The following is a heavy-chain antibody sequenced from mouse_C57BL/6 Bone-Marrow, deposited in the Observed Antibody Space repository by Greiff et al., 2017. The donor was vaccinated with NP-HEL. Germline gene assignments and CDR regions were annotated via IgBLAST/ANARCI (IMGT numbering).Heavy chain of an antibody. CDR2: INPSSGYT. D-gene: IGHD1-1*01. CDR3: ASLITTVSYWYFDV. J-gene: IGHJ1*03. V-gene: IGHV1-7*01. CDR1: GYTFTSYW. Sequence: QVHVKQSGAELAKPGASVKLSCKASGYTFTSYWMHWVQQRPGQGLEWIGYINPSSGYTKYNQKFKDKATLTADKSSSTAYMQLSSLTYEDSAVYYCASLITTVSYWYFDVWGTGTTVTVSS.